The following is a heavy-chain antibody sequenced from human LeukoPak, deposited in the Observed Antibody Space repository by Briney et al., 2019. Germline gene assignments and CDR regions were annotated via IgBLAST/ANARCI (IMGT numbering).Heavy chain of an antibody. CDR3: AKDSIAVARGYFQH. CDR2: INSDGSST. J-gene: IGHJ1*01. V-gene: IGHV3-74*01. D-gene: IGHD6-19*01. Sequence: PGGSLRLSCAASGFTFSSYWMHWVRHAPGKGLVWVSRINSDGSSTSYADSVKGRFTISRDNAKNSLYLQMNSLRAEDMALYYCAKDSIAVARGYFQHWGQGTLVTVSS. CDR1: GFTFSSYW.